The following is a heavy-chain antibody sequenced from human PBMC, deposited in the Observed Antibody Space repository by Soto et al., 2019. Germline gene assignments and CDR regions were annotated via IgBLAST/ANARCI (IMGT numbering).Heavy chain of an antibody. CDR2: ISAYNGNT. CDR1: GYTFTSYG. Sequence: GASVKVSCKASGYTFTSYGISWVRQAPGQGLEWMGWISAYNGNTNYAQKLQGRVTMTTDTSTSTAYMELRSLRSDDTAVYYCAREADIVASMPLHYYGMDVWAQGTTVTVSS. J-gene: IGHJ6*02. V-gene: IGHV1-18*01. CDR3: AREADIVASMPLHYYGMDV. D-gene: IGHD5-12*01.